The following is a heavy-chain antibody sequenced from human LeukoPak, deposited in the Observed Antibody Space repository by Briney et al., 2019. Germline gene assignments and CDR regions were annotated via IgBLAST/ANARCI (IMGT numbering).Heavy chain of an antibody. CDR2: IYHSGST. CDR3: ATLGQLVTEGY. CDR1: GYSISSGYY. J-gene: IGHJ4*02. V-gene: IGHV4-38-2*02. Sequence: SETLSLTCTVSGYSISSGYYWGWIRQPPGKGLEWIGSIYHSGSTYYNPSLKSRVTISIDTSKNQFSLKLSSVTAADTAVYFCATLGQLVTEGYWGQGTLVTVSS.